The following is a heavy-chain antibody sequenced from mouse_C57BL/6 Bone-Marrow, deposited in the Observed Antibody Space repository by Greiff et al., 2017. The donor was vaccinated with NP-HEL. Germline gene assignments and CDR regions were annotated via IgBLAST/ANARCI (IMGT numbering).Heavy chain of an antibody. CDR3: ARRVYYGPLDY. D-gene: IGHD2-1*01. J-gene: IGHJ2*01. CDR1: GYTFTSYG. V-gene: IGHV1-81*01. CDR2: IYPRSGNT. Sequence: VQLVESGAELARPGASVKLSCKASGYTFTSYGISWVKQRTGQGLEWIGEIYPRSGNTYYNEKFKGKATLTADKSSSTAYMELRSLTSEDSAVYFCARRVYYGPLDYWGQGTTLTVSS.